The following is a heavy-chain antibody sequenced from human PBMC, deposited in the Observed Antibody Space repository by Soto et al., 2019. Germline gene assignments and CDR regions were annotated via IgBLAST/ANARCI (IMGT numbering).Heavy chain of an antibody. CDR2: IYPGDFDT. V-gene: IGHV5-51*01. J-gene: IGHJ5*02. D-gene: IGHD5-12*01. Sequence: GQSLKISCRVSGDRFTTYWIAWVRQMPGKGLEWIGIIYPGDFDTRYSPSFQGQVTISVDNSINTAYLQWNSLKASDSGIYYCARKQSCGYFNWFDPWGQGTLVTVSA. CDR3: ARKQSCGYFNWFDP. CDR1: GDRFTTYW.